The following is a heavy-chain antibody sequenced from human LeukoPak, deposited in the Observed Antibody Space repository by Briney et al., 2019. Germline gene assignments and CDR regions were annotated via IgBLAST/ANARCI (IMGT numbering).Heavy chain of an antibody. J-gene: IGHJ3*02. CDR3: AREGGYDSSGYYYSPDHALDI. Sequence: SETLSLTCTVSGGSISSSSYYWGWIRQPPGKGLEWIGSIYYSGSTYYNPSLKSRVTISVDTSKNQFSLKLSSVTAADTAVYYCAREGGYDSSGYYYSPDHALDIWGQGTMVTVSS. D-gene: IGHD3-22*01. CDR1: GGSISSSSYY. CDR2: IYYSGST. V-gene: IGHV4-39*01.